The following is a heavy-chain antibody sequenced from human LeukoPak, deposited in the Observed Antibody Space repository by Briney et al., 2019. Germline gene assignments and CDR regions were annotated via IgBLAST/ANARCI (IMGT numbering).Heavy chain of an antibody. CDR3: AKDPSYDVMS. J-gene: IGHJ5*02. CDR1: GFTFSSYG. V-gene: IGHV3-23*01. Sequence: GGSLRLSCAASGFTFSSYGMSWVRQAPGKRLEWVSSFSVGGGDTLYADSVRGRFTISRDNARNSLDLEMNSLRVEDTAMYYCAKDPSYDVMSWGQGTLVTVSS. CDR2: FSVGGGDT. D-gene: IGHD3-10*02.